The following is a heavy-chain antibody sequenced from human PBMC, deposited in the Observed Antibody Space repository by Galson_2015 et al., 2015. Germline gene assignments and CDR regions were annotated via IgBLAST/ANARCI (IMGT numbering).Heavy chain of an antibody. Sequence: SLRLSCAASGFIFSNYAMSWVRQAPGKGLEWVSGISGSGGSTYYAASVKGRFTISRDSSKNTLYLQMNSLRAEDTAVYYCAKNEADILTAWEYWGQGTLVTVSS. CDR2: ISGSGGST. J-gene: IGHJ4*02. CDR3: AKNEADILTAWEY. D-gene: IGHD3-9*01. CDR1: GFIFSNYA. V-gene: IGHV3-23*01.